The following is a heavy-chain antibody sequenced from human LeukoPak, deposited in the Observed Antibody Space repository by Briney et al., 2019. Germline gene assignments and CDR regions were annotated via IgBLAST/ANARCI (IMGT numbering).Heavy chain of an antibody. CDR1: GFTFSNAW. J-gene: IGHJ4*02. CDR2: IKSKTDGGTT. CDR3: TARHYYDSSALDH. V-gene: IGHV3-15*01. D-gene: IGHD3-22*01. Sequence: GGSLRLSCAASGFTFSNAWMSWVRQAPGKGLEWVGRIKSKTDGGTTDYAAPVKGRFTISRDDSKNTLYLQMNSLKTEDTAVYYCTARHYYDSSALDHWGQGTLVTVSS.